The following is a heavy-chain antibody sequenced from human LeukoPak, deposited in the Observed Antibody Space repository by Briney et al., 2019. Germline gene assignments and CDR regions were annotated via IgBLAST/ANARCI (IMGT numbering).Heavy chain of an antibody. J-gene: IGHJ4*02. V-gene: IGHV3-23*01. CDR2: ISGSGAGT. Sequence: PGGSLRLSCAASGFTFNSSAMTWVRQAPGKGLEWVSAISGSGAGTYYADSVKGRFTISRDNSKNTVYLQMNSLRAEDTAVYYCAKDVGNYYDDSGYLRTMPFDSWGQGTLVTVSS. D-gene: IGHD3-22*01. CDR3: AKDVGNYYDDSGYLRTMPFDS. CDR1: GFTFNSSA.